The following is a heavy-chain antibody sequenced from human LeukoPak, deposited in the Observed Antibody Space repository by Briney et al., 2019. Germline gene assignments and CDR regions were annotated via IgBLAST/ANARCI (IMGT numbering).Heavy chain of an antibody. CDR1: GGSISSYY. CDR3: ARHPPSIFGVVMADFDY. V-gene: IGHV4-59*08. D-gene: IGHD3-3*01. Sequence: SETLSLTCTVSGGSISSYYWRWIRQPPGKGLEWIGYIYYSGSTNYNPSLKSRVTISVDTSKNQFSLKLSSVTAADTAVYYCARHPPSIFGVVMADFDYWGQGTLVTVSS. J-gene: IGHJ4*02. CDR2: IYYSGST.